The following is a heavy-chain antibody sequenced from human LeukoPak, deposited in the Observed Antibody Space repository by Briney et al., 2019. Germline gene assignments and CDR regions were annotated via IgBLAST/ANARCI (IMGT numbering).Heavy chain of an antibody. CDR3: ARDLVGASGSYPAGWFDP. Sequence: ASVKVSCKASGYTFTGYYMHWVRQAPGQGLEWMGWINPNSGGTNYAQKFQGRVTMTRDTSISTAYLELSRLRSDDAAVYYCARDLVGASGSYPAGWFDPWGQGTLVTVSS. D-gene: IGHD1-26*01. V-gene: IGHV1-2*02. J-gene: IGHJ5*02. CDR2: INPNSGGT. CDR1: GYTFTGYY.